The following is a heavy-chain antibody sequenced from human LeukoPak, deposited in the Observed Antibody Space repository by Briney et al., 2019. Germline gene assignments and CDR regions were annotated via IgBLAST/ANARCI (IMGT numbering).Heavy chain of an antibody. Sequence: GASVKVSCKASGYTFIGYYMHWVRQAPGQGLAWMGWINPNSGGTNYAQKFQGRVTMTRDTSISTAYVELSGLTSDDTAVYYCARGSYDFWTGYDYFDYWGQGTLVTVSS. CDR2: INPNSGGT. CDR3: ARGSYDFWTGYDYFDY. J-gene: IGHJ4*02. CDR1: GYTFIGYY. D-gene: IGHD3-3*01. V-gene: IGHV1-2*02.